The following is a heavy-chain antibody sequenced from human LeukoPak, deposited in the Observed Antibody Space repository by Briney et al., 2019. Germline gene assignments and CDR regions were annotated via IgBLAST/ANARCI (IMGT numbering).Heavy chain of an antibody. J-gene: IGHJ4*02. Sequence: SETLSLTCTVSGGSISSYYWSWIRQPAGKGLEWIGRIYTSGSTNYNPSLKSRVTMSADTSKNQFSLKLSSVTAADTAVYYCARDLSAYGSEYYFDYWGQGTLVTVSS. D-gene: IGHD3-10*01. CDR2: IYTSGST. CDR1: GGSISSYY. V-gene: IGHV4-4*07. CDR3: ARDLSAYGSEYYFDY.